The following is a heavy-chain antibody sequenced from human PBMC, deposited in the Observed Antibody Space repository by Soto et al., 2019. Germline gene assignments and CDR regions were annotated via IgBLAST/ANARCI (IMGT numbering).Heavy chain of an antibody. CDR3: ARLSAVAYFDY. CDR1: GGSISSSSYY. J-gene: IGHJ4*02. V-gene: IGHV4-39*01. CDR2: IYYSGST. Sequence: SETLSLTCTVSGGSISSSSYYWGWIRQPPGKGLEWIGSIYYSGSTYYNPSLKSRVTISVDTSKNQFSLKLSSVTAADTAVYYCARLSAVAYFDYWGQGTLVTVSS. D-gene: IGHD6-19*01.